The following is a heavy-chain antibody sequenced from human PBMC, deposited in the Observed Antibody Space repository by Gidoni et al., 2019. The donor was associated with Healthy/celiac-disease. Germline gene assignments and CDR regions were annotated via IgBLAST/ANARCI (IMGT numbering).Heavy chain of an antibody. D-gene: IGHD6-13*01. CDR3: ARLGIAAAVRYWYFDL. CDR1: GYSISSGYY. J-gene: IGHJ2*01. CDR2: IYHSGST. Sequence: QVQLQDSGPGLVKPSETLSLTCAVSGYSISSGYYWGWIRQPPGKGLEWIGSIYHSGSTYYNPSLKSRVTIAVDRSKNQFSLKLSSVTAADTAVYYCARLGIAAAVRYWYFDLWGRGTLVTVSS. V-gene: IGHV4-38-2*01.